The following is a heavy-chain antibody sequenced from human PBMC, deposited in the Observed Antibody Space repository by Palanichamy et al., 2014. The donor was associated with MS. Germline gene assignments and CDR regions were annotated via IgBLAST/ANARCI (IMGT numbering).Heavy chain of an antibody. CDR2: IYYSGTT. CDR3: ARLWGTPYYYYYGMDV. V-gene: IGHV4-39*02. CDR1: Y. D-gene: IGHD3-16*01. J-gene: IGHJ6*02. Sequence: YWGWIRQPPRKGLEWIGSIYYSGTTYYNPSLKSRLTISVDTSNNHLSLKLNSVTAADTAVYYCARLWGTPYYYYYGMDVWGQGSTVTVSS.